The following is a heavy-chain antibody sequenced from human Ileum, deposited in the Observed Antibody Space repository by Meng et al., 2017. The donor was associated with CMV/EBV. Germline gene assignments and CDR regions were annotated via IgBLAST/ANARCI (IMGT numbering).Heavy chain of an antibody. V-gene: IGHV4-4*07. CDR2: VSPGGI. D-gene: IGHD3-10*01. CDR1: GVSISNYY. CDR3: ARAAARGVPVDY. Sequence: QVQLQESGPGLVKPSETLSPTCSVSGVSISNYYWTWIRQPAGKGLEFIGRVSPGGIEYNPSLMSRVTMSLDTSRNQLSLNLNSVTAADTAVYYCARAAARGVPVDYWGQGILVTVSS. J-gene: IGHJ4*02.